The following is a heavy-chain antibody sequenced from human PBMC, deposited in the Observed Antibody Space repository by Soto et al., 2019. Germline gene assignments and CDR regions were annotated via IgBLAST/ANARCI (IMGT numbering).Heavy chain of an antibody. Sequence: QVQVVQSGAEVKRPGASVKVSCKASGFTFTTYAIHWVRQAPGQRLEWMGWIHAGNGNTKSSQKFQDRLSITMDTAASANNMVLSSVNLEAAALYLYASVKSRGDCGDFDYWGQGTMVVVSS. D-gene: IGHD2-21*02. CDR2: IHAGNGNT. CDR3: ASVKSRGDCGDFDY. J-gene: IGHJ4*02. V-gene: IGHV1-3*01. CDR1: GFTFTTYA.